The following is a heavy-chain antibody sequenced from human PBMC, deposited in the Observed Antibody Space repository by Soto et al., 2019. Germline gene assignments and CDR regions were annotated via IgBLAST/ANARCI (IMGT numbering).Heavy chain of an antibody. CDR1: GGTFSSYA. D-gene: IGHD7-27*01. CDR2: IIPIFSTA. Sequence: QVQLVQSGAEVKKRGSSVKVSCKASGGTFSSYAISWVRQAPGQGLEWMGGIIPIFSTADYAQNFQGRVTITADESTSTAYMELSSLRSEDTAVYYCASHWGQTKRYYYYGMDVWGQGTTVTVSS. CDR3: ASHWGQTKRYYYYGMDV. V-gene: IGHV1-69*12. J-gene: IGHJ6*02.